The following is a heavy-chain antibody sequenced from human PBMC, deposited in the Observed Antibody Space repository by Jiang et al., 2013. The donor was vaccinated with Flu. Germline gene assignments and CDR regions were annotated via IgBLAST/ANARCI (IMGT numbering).Heavy chain of an antibody. D-gene: IGHD1-20*01. CDR1: GDILSDHA. CDR2: IIPILGLT. V-gene: IGHV1-69*04. CDR3: ASGGPGTMGITGNLDDLDHWFDP. Sequence: SGAEVKKPGSSVQVSCRTSGDILSDHAIIWVRQAPGQGLEWMGRIIPILGLTDYAQKFQGRVTISADRSTTTVYMDLYSLRSDDTAVYFCASGGPGTMGITGNLDDLDHWFDPWGQGTLVTVSS. J-gene: IGHJ5*02.